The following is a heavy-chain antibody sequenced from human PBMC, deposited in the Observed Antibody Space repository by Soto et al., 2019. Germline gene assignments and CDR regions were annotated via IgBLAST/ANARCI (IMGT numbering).Heavy chain of an antibody. CDR2: ISYDGSNK. CDR1: GFTFSSSG. D-gene: IGHD6-19*01. Sequence: QVQLVESGGGVVQPGRSLRLSCAASGFTFSSSGIHWVRQAPSKGLEWVAVISYDGSNKYYVDSVKGRFTISRDNSKNTLYLQMNSLRAEDTAVYYCATDFSGWYGSSEYGFWGQGTLVTVSS. J-gene: IGHJ4*02. CDR3: ATDFSGWYGSSEYGF. V-gene: IGHV3-30*03.